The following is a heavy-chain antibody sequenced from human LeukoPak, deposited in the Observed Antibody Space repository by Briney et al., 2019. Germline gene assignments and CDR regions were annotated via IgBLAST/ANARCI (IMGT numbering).Heavy chain of an antibody. Sequence: SETLSLTCTVSGGSISSYYWSWIRQPPGKGLEWIGYIYYNGNTNYNPSLKSRVTISVDTSKNQFSLKLSSVTAADTAVYYCARAPSRVLMVRRGYCFDYWGQGTLVTVSS. CDR2: IYYNGNT. CDR1: GGSISSYY. D-gene: IGHD5-18*01. V-gene: IGHV4-59*01. CDR3: ARAPSRVLMVRRGYCFDY. J-gene: IGHJ4*02.